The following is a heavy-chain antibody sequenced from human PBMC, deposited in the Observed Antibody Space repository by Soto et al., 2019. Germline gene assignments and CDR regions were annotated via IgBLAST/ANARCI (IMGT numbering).Heavy chain of an antibody. CDR1: GGSISSGGYY. J-gene: IGHJ4*02. V-gene: IGHV4-31*03. Sequence: SETLSLTCTVSGGSISSGGYYWSWIRQHPGKGLEWIGYIYYSGSTYYNPSLKSRVTISVDTSKNQFSLKLSSVTAADTAVYYCASLDYYDSSGQVIDYWGQGTLVTVSS. CDR3: ASLDYYDSSGQVIDY. CDR2: IYYSGST. D-gene: IGHD3-22*01.